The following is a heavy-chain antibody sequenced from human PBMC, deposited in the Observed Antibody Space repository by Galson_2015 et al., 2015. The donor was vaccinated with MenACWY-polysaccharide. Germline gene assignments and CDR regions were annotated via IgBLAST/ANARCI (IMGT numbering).Heavy chain of an antibody. CDR2: ISSTSSTI. CDR3: ARDPRGARSSYFDY. CDR1: GFTFSSYS. Sequence: SLRLSCAASGFTFSSYSMNWVRQAPGRGLECVSYISSTSSTIHYADSVKGRFIISRDNAKNSLHLQMNSLRAEDTAVYYCARDPRGARSSYFDYWGQGILVTVSS. V-gene: IGHV3-48*04. J-gene: IGHJ4*02. D-gene: IGHD3-10*01.